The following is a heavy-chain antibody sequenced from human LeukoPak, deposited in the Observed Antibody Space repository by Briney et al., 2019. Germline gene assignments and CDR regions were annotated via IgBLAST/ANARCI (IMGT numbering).Heavy chain of an antibody. CDR1: GFTFSDYY. CDR2: ISSGGENT. V-gene: IGHV3-11*05. J-gene: IGHJ4*02. D-gene: IGHD3-16*01. CDR3: ATEPPHYDESSSLDY. Sequence: GGSLRLSCAASGFTFSDYYMSWIRQAPGKGLEWVSTISSGGENTHYADSVKGRFTISRDNSKNTLYLQMNSLRAEDTALYYCATEPPHYDESSSLDYWGQGTLVTVSS.